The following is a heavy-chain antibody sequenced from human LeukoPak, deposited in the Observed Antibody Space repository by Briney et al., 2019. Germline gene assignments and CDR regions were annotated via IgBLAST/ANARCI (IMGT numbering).Heavy chain of an antibody. V-gene: IGHV1-69*05. D-gene: IGHD6-13*01. CDR1: GGTFSSYA. CDR3: ASNGWQQLSNDY. J-gene: IGHJ4*02. CDR2: IIHIFGTA. Sequence: ASVKVSCQASGGTFSSYAISWVRQAPGQGLEWMGRIIHIFGTANYAQKFQGRVTITTDESTSTAYMELSSLRSEDTAVYYCASNGWQQLSNDYWGQGTLVTVSS.